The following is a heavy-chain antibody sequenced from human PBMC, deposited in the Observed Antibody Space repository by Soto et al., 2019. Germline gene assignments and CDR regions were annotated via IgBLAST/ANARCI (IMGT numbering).Heavy chain of an antibody. CDR3: ARAYCSSTSCPKAHYYYYGMDV. Sequence: GESLKISCKGSGYSFTSYWIGWVRQMPGKGLEWMGIIYPGDSDTRYSPSFQGQVTISADKSISTAYLQWSSLKASDTAMYYCARAYCSSTSCPKAHYYYYGMDVWGQGTTVTVS. CDR2: IYPGDSDT. J-gene: IGHJ6*02. V-gene: IGHV5-51*01. CDR1: GYSFTSYW. D-gene: IGHD2-2*01.